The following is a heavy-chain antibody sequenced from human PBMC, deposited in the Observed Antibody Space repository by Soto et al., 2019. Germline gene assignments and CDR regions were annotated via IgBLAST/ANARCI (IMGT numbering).Heavy chain of an antibody. CDR2: IHHSGST. Sequence: SETLSLTCFVSGTSISSTYWWTWVRQSPGKGLEWIGDIHHSGSTNYNPSLKSRVTISVDTSKNQFSLKLSSVTAADTAVYYCARNYGHAFDIWGQGTMVTVSS. J-gene: IGHJ3*02. CDR1: GTSISSTYW. V-gene: IGHV4-4*02. CDR3: ARNYGHAFDI. D-gene: IGHD1-7*01.